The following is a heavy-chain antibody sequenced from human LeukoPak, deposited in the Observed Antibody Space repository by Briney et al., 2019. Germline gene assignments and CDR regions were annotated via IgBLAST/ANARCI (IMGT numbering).Heavy chain of an antibody. D-gene: IGHD4-11*01. CDR3: ARFRRTLVYSNYDNWFDP. Sequence: SETLSVTWDVCGGSFSGYYCRRISQPRGKGLAWIGEISHSCSTNYNPSLKSRVTISVDTSKNQFSLKLSSVTAADTAVYYCARFRRTLVYSNYDNWFDPWGQGTLVTVSS. V-gene: IGHV4-34*01. J-gene: IGHJ5*02. CDR1: GGSFSGYY. CDR2: ISHSCST.